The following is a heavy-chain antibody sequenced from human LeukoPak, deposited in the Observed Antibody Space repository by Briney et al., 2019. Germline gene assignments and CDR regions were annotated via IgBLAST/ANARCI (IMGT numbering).Heavy chain of an antibody. Sequence: GGSLRLSCAASGFTFTSYSMNWVRQAPGKGLEWVSFISSSSAHINYADSVKGRFTISRDNPRNSLYLQMNSLRAEDTAVYYCARDIGGSYTAIDYWGQGTLVTVSS. J-gene: IGHJ4*02. CDR2: ISSSSAHI. V-gene: IGHV3-21*01. CDR3: ARDIGGSYTAIDY. D-gene: IGHD1-26*01. CDR1: GFTFTSYS.